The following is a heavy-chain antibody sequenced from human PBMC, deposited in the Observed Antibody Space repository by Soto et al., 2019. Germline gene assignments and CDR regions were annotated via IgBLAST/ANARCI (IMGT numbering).Heavy chain of an antibody. Sequence: GSLRLSCAASGFTFSSYSMNWVRQAPGKGLEWVSYISSSSSTIYYADSVKGRFTISRDNAKNSLYLQMNSLRAEDTAVYYCARDLQKLLFHYWGQGTLVTVSS. CDR2: ISSSSSTI. CDR1: GFTFSSYS. CDR3: ARDLQKLLFHY. D-gene: IGHD3-10*02. J-gene: IGHJ4*02. V-gene: IGHV3-48*01.